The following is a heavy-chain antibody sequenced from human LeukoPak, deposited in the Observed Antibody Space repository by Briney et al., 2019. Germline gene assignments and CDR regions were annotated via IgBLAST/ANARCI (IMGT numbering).Heavy chain of an antibody. D-gene: IGHD4-17*01. CDR1: GFSFTTYG. J-gene: IGHJ3*02. CDR2: ISYDGSTK. CDR3: VRENFGDYGDAFDI. Sequence: GGSLRLSCAASGFSFTTYGMHWVRQAPRKGLEWVTVISYDGSTKYYADSVKGRFTISRDNSKNTLYLQMNSLRTDDTAVYYCVRENFGDYGDAFDIWGQGTMVTVSS. V-gene: IGHV3-30*03.